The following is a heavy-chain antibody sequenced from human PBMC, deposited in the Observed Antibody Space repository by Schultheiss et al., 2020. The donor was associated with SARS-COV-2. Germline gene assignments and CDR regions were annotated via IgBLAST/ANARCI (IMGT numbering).Heavy chain of an antibody. V-gene: IGHV4-34*01. CDR1: GGSFSGYY. CDR2: INHSGST. J-gene: IGHJ5*02. Sequence: ESLKISCAVYGGSFSGYYWSWIRQPPGKGLEWIGEINHSGSTNYNPSLKSRVTISVDTSKNQFSLKLSSVTAADTAVYYCAGGGWAFDPWGQGTLVTVSS. CDR3: AGGGWAFDP. D-gene: IGHD5-24*01.